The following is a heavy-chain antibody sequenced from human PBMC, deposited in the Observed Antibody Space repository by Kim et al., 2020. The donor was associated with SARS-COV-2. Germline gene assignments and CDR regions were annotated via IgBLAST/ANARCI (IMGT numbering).Heavy chain of an antibody. V-gene: IGHV3-53*01. J-gene: IGHJ5*02. Sequence: GGSLRLSCAVSGFAVSSHYMTWVRQAPGKGLEWVSVLYTANVTNYADSVKGRFTISRDSTTNTLFLQTTSPRAENTAVYYCAKYSGTYGGFDPWGLGTLVTVSS. CDR1: GFAVSSHY. D-gene: IGHD1-26*01. CDR3: AKYSGTYGGFDP. CDR2: LYTANVT.